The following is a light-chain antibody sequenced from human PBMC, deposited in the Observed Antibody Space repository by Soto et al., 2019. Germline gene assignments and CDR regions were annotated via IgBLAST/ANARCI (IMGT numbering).Light chain of an antibody. CDR1: QSVSSSY. CDR2: GAS. V-gene: IGKV3-20*01. CDR3: PQYGSSLFT. J-gene: IGKJ3*01. Sequence: EIVLTQSPGTLSLSPGERATLSCRASQSVSSSYLAWYQQKPGQAPRLLLYGASSRATGIPDRFSCSESGTDFPLTISTLEPEVFAVYYCPQYGSSLFTFGPGTKVDIK.